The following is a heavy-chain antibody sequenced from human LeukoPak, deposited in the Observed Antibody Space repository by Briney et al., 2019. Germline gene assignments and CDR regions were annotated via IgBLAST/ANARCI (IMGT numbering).Heavy chain of an antibody. CDR1: GFTFSNYA. D-gene: IGHD5-12*01. J-gene: IGHJ4*02. CDR2: IIGGSGRT. CDR3: AKHGRGNNSRDYFDY. Sequence: GGSLRLSCAASGFTFSNYAMSWVRQAPGKGLEWVSTIIGGSGRTYYTDSVKGRFTISREHSENTLYLQMNSLRAEATAVYHCAKHGRGNNSRDYFDYWGQGTLVTVSS. V-gene: IGHV3-23*01.